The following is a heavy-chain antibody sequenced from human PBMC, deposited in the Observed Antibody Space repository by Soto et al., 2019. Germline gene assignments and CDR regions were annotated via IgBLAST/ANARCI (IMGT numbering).Heavy chain of an antibody. CDR3: AKEFDTIGYYSYYYAMDV. D-gene: IGHD3-22*01. J-gene: IGHJ6*02. CDR2: LGDSGTKT. Sequence: GGSLRLSCAASGFKFSTFAMSWVRQAPGKGLEWVSGLGDSGTKTYYAASVRGRFIISRDNSKNTVDLQMNSLRAEDTAVYYCAKEFDTIGYYSYYYAMDVWGQGTTVTVSS. V-gene: IGHV3-23*01. CDR1: GFKFSTFA.